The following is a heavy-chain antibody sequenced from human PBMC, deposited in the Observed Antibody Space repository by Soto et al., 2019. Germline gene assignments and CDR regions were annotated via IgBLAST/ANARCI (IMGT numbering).Heavy chain of an antibody. CDR2: INTAGTA. CDR1: GFTFSTYA. D-gene: IGHD6-13*01. CDR3: AKDWYEDD. J-gene: IGHJ4*02. V-gene: IGHV3-23*01. Sequence: EVQLLESGGGLVQPGGSLRLSCAASGFTFSTYAMTWVRQAPGKGLEWVSAINTAGTAYYLDSVKGRFTISRDNAKKTLYLQMNGLRAEDTAVYYCAKDWYEDDWGQGTLVTVSS.